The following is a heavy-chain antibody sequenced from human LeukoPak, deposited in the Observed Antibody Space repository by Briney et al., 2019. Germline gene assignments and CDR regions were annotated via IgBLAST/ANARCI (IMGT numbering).Heavy chain of an antibody. D-gene: IGHD6-13*01. CDR2: IRDSGGST. CDR3: AKGRLAAAGTFVDY. J-gene: IGHJ4*02. Sequence: GGSLRLSCAPSGFTFSSYAMSWVRQAPGKGLEWVSSIRDSGGSTYYADSVKGRFTIPRDNAKSTLYLQMNSLRAEDTAIYYCAKGRLAAAGTFVDYWGQGTLVTVSS. CDR1: GFTFSSYA. V-gene: IGHV3-23*01.